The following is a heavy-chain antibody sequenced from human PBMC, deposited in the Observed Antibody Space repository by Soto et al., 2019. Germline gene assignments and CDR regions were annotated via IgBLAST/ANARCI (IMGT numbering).Heavy chain of an antibody. J-gene: IGHJ4*02. Sequence: GASVKVSCKASGYTLTSYGISWVRQAPGQGLEWMGWISAYNGNTSYAQKLQGRVTMTTDTSTSTAYMELRSLRSDDTAVYYCAREDSTGWYSRYFDYWGQGTLVTVSS. D-gene: IGHD6-19*01. CDR1: GYTLTSYG. CDR3: AREDSTGWYSRYFDY. V-gene: IGHV1-18*01. CDR2: ISAYNGNT.